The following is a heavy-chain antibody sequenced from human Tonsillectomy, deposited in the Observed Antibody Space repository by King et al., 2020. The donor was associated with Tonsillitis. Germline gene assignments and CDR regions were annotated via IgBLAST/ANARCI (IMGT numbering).Heavy chain of an antibody. D-gene: IGHD5-24*01. CDR3: ARGDGYKSPNDYHYYVRAV. CDR1: GGSISSYY. Sequence: QLQESGPGLVKPSETLSLTCTVSGGSISSYYWSWIRQPPGKGLEWIGYIYYSGSTNYNPSLKSRVTISVDTSKNQFSLKLSSVTAADTAVYYCARGDGYKSPNDYHYYVRAVWAQGPP. CDR2: IYYSGST. J-gene: IGHJ6*02. V-gene: IGHV4-59*08.